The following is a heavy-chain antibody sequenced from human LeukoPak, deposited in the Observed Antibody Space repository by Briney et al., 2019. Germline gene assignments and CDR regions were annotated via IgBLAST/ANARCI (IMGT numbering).Heavy chain of an antibody. D-gene: IGHD2-15*01. CDR1: GYTLTELS. Sequence: ASVKVSCKVSGYTLTELSMHWVRQAPGKGLEWMGGFDPEDGETIYAQKFQGRVTMTEDISTDTAYMELSSLRSEDTAVYYCATQGKVAATLDYWGQGTLVTVSS. J-gene: IGHJ4*02. CDR2: FDPEDGET. V-gene: IGHV1-24*01. CDR3: ATQGKVAATLDY.